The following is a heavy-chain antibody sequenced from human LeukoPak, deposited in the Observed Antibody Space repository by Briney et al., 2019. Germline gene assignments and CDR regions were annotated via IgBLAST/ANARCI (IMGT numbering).Heavy chain of an antibody. D-gene: IGHD6-6*01. CDR2: IIPIFGTA. J-gene: IGHJ6*03. CDR1: GGTFSSYA. Sequence: GASVKVSCKASGGTFSSYAISWVRQAPGQGLEWMGGIIPIFGTANYAQKFQGRVTITTDESTSTAYMELSSLRSEDTAVYYCARGIAARPLYYYYMDVWGKGTTVTVSS. V-gene: IGHV1-69*05. CDR3: ARGIAARPLYYYYMDV.